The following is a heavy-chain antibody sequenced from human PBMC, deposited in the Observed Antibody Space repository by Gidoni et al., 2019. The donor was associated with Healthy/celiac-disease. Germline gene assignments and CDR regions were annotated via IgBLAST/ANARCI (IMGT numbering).Heavy chain of an antibody. V-gene: IGHV3-48*03. CDR3: ARSVLTYYYDSSGPDY. CDR2: ISSSGSTI. J-gene: IGHJ4*02. Sequence: VRQAPGKGLEWVSYISSSGSTIYYADSVKGRFTISRDNAKNSLYLQMNSLRAEDTAVYYCARSVLTYYYDSSGPDYWGQGTLVTVLL. D-gene: IGHD3-22*01.